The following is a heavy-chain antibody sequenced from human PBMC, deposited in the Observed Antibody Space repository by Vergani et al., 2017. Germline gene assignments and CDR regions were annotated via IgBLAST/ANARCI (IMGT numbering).Heavy chain of an antibody. J-gene: IGHJ3*01. CDR1: GFTFSAHA. D-gene: IGHD2-21*01. CDR3: ARDQLTGDLWGGPFDV. CDR2: ISGSADSI. Sequence: EVQLLESGGGLVQPGGSLRLSCEGSGFTFSAHAMSWVRQAPGKGLEWVSTISGSADSIYYADSVKGRFTISRDNSKNTLYLQMNSLRADGTAVYFCARDQLTGDLWGGPFDVWGQGTMVTVSS. V-gene: IGHV3-23*01.